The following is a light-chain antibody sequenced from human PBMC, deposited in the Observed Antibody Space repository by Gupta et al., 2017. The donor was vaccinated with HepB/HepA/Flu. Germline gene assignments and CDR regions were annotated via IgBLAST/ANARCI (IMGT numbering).Light chain of an antibody. CDR2: GAS. V-gene: IGKV3-15*01. CDR3: QHYDNFPLT. J-gene: IGKJ4*01. Sequence: EIVMTQSPATLSVSPGERATLSCRASQSVSNNLAWYQQRPGQAPRLIIFGASTRATGIPARFSGSGSGTDFTLTISSLQSEDFAVYYCQHYDNFPLTFGGGTKVNIK. CDR1: QSVSNN.